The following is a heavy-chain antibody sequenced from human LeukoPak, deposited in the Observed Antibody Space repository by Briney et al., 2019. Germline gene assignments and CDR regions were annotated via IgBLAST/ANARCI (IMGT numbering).Heavy chain of an antibody. CDR3: ARGHDSSGYLADY. CDR1: GGTFSSYA. CDR2: IIPIFGTA. J-gene: IGHJ4*02. D-gene: IGHD3-22*01. V-gene: IGHV1-69*13. Sequence: VKVSCKASGGTFSSYAISWMRQAPGQGLEWMGGIIPIFGTANYAQKFQGRVTITADESTGTAYMELSSLRSDDTAVYYCARGHDSSGYLADYWGQGTLVTVSS.